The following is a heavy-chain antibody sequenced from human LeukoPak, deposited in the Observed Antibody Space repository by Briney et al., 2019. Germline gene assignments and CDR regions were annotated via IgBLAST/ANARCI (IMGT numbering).Heavy chain of an antibody. CDR3: ARDAVAVGVRGSWFDP. D-gene: IGHD6-19*01. V-gene: IGHV1-69*05. Sequence: GASVKVSCKACGGTLTSYAISWVRQAPGQGLEWMGRIIPIFGTLKYAQKFQGRVTTTTDESTSTAYMELSSLRSDDTLLYSCARDAVAVGVRGSWFDPWGPGTLVTVSS. CDR2: IIPIFGTL. J-gene: IGHJ5*02. CDR1: GGTLTSYA.